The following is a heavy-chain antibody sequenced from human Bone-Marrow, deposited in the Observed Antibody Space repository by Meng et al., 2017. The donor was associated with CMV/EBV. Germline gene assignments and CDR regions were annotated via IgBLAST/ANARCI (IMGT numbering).Heavy chain of an antibody. CDR1: GFTFSSYG. J-gene: IGHJ5*02. CDR3: AKDAANTIFGVAPRTWFDP. Sequence: GESLKISCAASGFTFSSYGMFWARQAPGKGLEWLGVISYDGNYQHYADSVKGRFTISRDNSKNTMYLQMNSLRAEDTAVYYCAKDAANTIFGVAPRTWFDPWGQGTLVTVSS. D-gene: IGHD3-3*01. CDR2: ISYDGNYQ. V-gene: IGHV3-33*06.